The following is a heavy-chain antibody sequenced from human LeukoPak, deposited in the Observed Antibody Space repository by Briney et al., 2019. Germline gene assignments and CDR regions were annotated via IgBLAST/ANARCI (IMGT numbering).Heavy chain of an antibody. CDR2: ITSDGGSI. J-gene: IGHJ4*02. V-gene: IGHV3-64D*06. Sequence: GGSLRLSCLASIYTSSDFNMCRVRQAPGKGLQFVSGITSDGGSIDYADSVRGRFTISRDNSKNTLYLRMTSLRVEDTALYYCVKGLNGLGLDYWGPGTLVTVSS. D-gene: IGHD3-10*01. CDR1: IYTSSDFN. CDR3: VKGLNGLGLDY.